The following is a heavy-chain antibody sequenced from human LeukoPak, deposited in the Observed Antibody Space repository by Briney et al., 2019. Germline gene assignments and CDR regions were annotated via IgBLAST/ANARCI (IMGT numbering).Heavy chain of an antibody. CDR3: ARQKSPHCGVDCFVFDY. CDR2: IYYSGST. CDR1: GGSISSSSYY. J-gene: IGHJ4*02. Sequence: PSETLSLTCTVSGGSISSSSYYWGWIRQPPGKGLEWIGSIYYSGSTNYNPSLKSRVTISVDTSKNQFSLKLSSVTAADTAVYYCARQKSPHCGVDCFVFDYGGQGTLVTVSS. V-gene: IGHV4-39*01. D-gene: IGHD2-21*02.